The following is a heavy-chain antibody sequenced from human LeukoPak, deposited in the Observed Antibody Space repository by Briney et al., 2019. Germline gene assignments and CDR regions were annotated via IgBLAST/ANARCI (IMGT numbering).Heavy chain of an antibody. J-gene: IGHJ3*02. D-gene: IGHD2-2*01. CDR3: ARTLLPASKGAFDI. V-gene: IGHV4-59*08. CDR2: IYYSGST. Sequence: PSETLSLTCTVSGGSISSYYWSWIRQPPGKGLEWIGYIYYSGSTNYNPSLKSRVTISVDTSKNQFSLKLSSVIAADTAVYYCARTLLPASKGAFDIWGQGTMVTVSS. CDR1: GGSISSYY.